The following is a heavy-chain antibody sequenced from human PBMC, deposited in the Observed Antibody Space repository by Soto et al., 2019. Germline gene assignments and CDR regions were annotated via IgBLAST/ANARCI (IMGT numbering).Heavy chain of an antibody. D-gene: IGHD2-2*01. CDR3: AREVVVVPAAKNGEFDY. CDR1: GGSISSGDYY. V-gene: IGHV4-30-4*01. J-gene: IGHJ4*02. Sequence: SETLSLTCTVSGGSISSGDYYWSWIRQPPGKGLEWIGYIYYSGSTYYNPSLKSRVTISVDTSKNQFSLKLSSVTAADTAVYYCAREVVVVPAAKNGEFDYWGQGTLVTVSS. CDR2: IYYSGST.